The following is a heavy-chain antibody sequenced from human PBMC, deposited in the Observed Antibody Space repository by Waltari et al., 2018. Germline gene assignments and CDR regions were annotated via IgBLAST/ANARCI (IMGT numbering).Heavy chain of an antibody. CDR2: IYSGGST. D-gene: IGHD3-22*01. CDR3: AKGLEGLINHYYDSSGPRTFDY. J-gene: IGHJ4*02. V-gene: IGHV3-23*03. Sequence: EVQLLESGGGLVQPGGSLRLSCAASGFTFSSYAMSWVRQAPGKGLEWVSVIYSGGSTYYADSVKGRFTISRDNSKNTLYLQMNSLRAEDTAVYYCAKGLEGLINHYYDSSGPRTFDYWGQGTLVIVSS. CDR1: GFTFSSYA.